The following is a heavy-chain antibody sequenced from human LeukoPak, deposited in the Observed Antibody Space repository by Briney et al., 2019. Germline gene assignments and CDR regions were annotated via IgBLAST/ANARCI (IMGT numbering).Heavy chain of an antibody. J-gene: IGHJ6*03. D-gene: IGHD6-19*01. CDR1: GGSFSGYY. CDR3: ARAVAGTVYYMDV. V-gene: IGHV4-34*01. Sequence: SETPSLTCAVYGGSFSGYYWSWIRQPPGKGLECIGEINHSGSTNYNPSLKSRVTISVDTSKNQFSLKLSSVTAADTAVYYCARAVAGTVYYMDVWGKGTTVTVSS. CDR2: INHSGST.